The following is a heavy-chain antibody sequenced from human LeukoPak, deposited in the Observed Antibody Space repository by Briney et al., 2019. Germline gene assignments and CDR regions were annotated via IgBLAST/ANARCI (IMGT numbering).Heavy chain of an antibody. D-gene: IGHD4-11*01. CDR1: GGTFSSYA. CDR2: IIPIFGTA. J-gene: IGHJ6*03. Sequence: SVKVSCKASGGTFSSYAISWVRQAPGQGLEWMGGIIPIFGTANYAQKFQGRVTITTDESTSTAYMELSSLRSEDTAVYYCARTVTTLRRCYYYYYYMDVWGKGTTVTVSS. V-gene: IGHV1-69*05. CDR3: ARTVTTLRRCYYYYYYMDV.